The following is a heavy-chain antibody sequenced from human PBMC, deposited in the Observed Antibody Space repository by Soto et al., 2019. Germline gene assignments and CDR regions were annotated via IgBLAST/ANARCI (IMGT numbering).Heavy chain of an antibody. D-gene: IGHD5-18*01. CDR1: GFPFGDFG. CDR2: ISYDGRNK. J-gene: IGHJ4*02. V-gene: IGHV3-30*03. CDR3: GRDNMIQLWPPTSVDS. Sequence: GGSLRLSCAASGFPFGDFGMHWLRQAPGKGLEWVAVISYDGRNKFYGESVRGRFTISRDDSKSTVYLQMNSLRAEDTAVYYCGRDNMIQLWPPTSVDSWGQGALVTVSS.